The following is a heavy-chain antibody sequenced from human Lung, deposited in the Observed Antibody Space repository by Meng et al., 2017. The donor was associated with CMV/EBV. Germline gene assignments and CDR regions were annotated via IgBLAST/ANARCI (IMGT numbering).Heavy chain of an antibody. Sequence: VQLVESGGCLVKPWGALRLSCAASGFTFSNAWMSWVRQAPGKGLEWVGCIKSKTDGGTTDYAAPVKGRFTISRDDSKNTLYLQMNSLKTEDTAVYYCIRNDYSNYWGQGTLVTVSS. CDR2: IKSKTDGGTT. D-gene: IGHD4-11*01. J-gene: IGHJ4*02. CDR1: GFTFSNAW. V-gene: IGHV3-15*01. CDR3: IRNDYSNY.